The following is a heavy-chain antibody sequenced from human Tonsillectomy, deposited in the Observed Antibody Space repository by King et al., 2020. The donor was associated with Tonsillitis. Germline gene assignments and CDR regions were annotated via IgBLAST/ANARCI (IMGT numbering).Heavy chain of an antibody. Sequence: VQLVESGGGLIQPGGSLRLSCAASGFSVSSDDMSWVRQAPGKGLEWVSVIYSGGSTYYADSVKGRFTISRDNSKNTLYLQMNSLRAEDTSVYYCARHKADRLSYFDCWGQGTLVTVSS. V-gene: IGHV3-53*01. J-gene: IGHJ4*02. CDR3: ARHKADRLSYFDC. CDR1: GFSVSSDD. D-gene: IGHD6-19*01. CDR2: IYSGGST.